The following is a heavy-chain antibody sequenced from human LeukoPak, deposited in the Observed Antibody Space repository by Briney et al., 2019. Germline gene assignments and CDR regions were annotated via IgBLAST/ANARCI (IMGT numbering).Heavy chain of an antibody. CDR1: GGSISSGGYY. Sequence: SETLSLTCTVSGGSISSGGYYWSWIRQPPGKGLEWIGEIYHSGSTNYNPSLKSRVTISVDKSKNQFSLKLSSVTAADTAVYYCARRSGYVFDYWGQGTLVTVSS. CDR2: IYHSGST. CDR3: ARRSGYVFDY. V-gene: IGHV4-39*07. J-gene: IGHJ4*02. D-gene: IGHD3-22*01.